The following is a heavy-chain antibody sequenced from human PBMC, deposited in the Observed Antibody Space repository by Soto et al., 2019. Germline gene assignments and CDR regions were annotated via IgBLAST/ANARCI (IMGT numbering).Heavy chain of an antibody. D-gene: IGHD6-19*01. Sequence: PSETLSLTCTVSGGSISRHYWSWIRQPPGKGLEWIGYIYYSGSTNSNPSLKSRVTISVDTSNNQFSLKLRSVTAADTAVYYCARHDGFSSGWSFDYWGHGTLVTVSS. CDR2: IYYSGST. CDR3: ARHDGFSSGWSFDY. J-gene: IGHJ4*01. V-gene: IGHV4-59*08. CDR1: GGSISRHY.